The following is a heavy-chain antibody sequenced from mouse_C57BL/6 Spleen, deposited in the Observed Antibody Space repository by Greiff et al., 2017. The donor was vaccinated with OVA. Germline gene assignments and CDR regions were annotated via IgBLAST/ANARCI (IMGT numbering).Heavy chain of an antibody. CDR1: GYTFTSYW. CDR3: ARRQLFYAMDY. V-gene: IGHV1-69*01. D-gene: IGHD3-2*01. J-gene: IGHJ4*01. Sequence: QVQLQQPGAELVMPGASVKLSCKASGYTFTSYWMHRVKQRPGQGLEWIGEIDPSDSYTNYNQKFKGKSTLTVDKSSSTAYMQLSSLTSEDSAVYYCARRQLFYAMDYWGQGTSVTVSS. CDR2: IDPSDSYT.